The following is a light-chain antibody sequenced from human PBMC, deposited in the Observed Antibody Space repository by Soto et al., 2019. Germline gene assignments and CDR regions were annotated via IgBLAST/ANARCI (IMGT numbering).Light chain of an antibody. CDR1: NIGSQS. CDR3: QVWDTSSDHPVV. J-gene: IGLJ2*01. CDR2: YDS. V-gene: IGLV3-21*04. Sequence: SYELTQPPSVSVAPGKTARITCGGNNIGSQSVHWYQQKPGQAPVLVIYYDSDRPSGIPERFSGSNSGNTATLIISRVEAGDEADYYCQVWDTSSDHPVVFGGGTKLTVL.